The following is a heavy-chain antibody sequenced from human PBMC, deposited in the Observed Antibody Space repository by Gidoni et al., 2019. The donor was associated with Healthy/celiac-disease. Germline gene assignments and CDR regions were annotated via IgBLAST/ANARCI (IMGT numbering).Heavy chain of an antibody. Sequence: QVQLVQSGAEVKKPGSSVTVSCKASGSTFSSYTILCVRQAPGQGREWMGRNIPILGIANYAQKVQGRVTITADKSTSTAYMELGSLRSEDTAVYYCARYSSGWYYFDYWGQGTLVTVSS. D-gene: IGHD6-19*01. CDR2: NIPILGIA. CDR1: GSTFSSYT. V-gene: IGHV1-69*02. CDR3: ARYSSGWYYFDY. J-gene: IGHJ4*02.